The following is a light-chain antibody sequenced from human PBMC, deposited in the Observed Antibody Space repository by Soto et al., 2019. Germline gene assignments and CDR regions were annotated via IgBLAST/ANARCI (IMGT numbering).Light chain of an antibody. CDR1: QAIRNS. Sequence: DIQMTQSPSSLSASVGDRVTISCRASQAIRNSLAWYQQNPGSLPNLLIYAASTLQSGVPSRFSGSGSGTDFTITISSLQPEDVATYFCQKYISAPTFGGGTKVEIK. J-gene: IGKJ4*01. V-gene: IGKV1-27*01. CDR3: QKYISAPT. CDR2: AAS.